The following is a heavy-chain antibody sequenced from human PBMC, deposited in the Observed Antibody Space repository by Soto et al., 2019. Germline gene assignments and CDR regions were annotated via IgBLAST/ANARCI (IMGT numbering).Heavy chain of an antibody. CDR2: IDPSDSHT. J-gene: IGHJ6*02. CDR3: AREVYVDIVATRDYYYYYGMDV. CDR1: GDSFSSYW. V-gene: IGHV5-10-1*04. D-gene: IGHD5-12*01. Sequence: PGESLKISCKGSGDSFSSYWINWVRQMPGKGLEWMGRIDPSDSHTDYSPSFQGQVTISADKSISTAYLQWSSLKASDTAMYYCAREVYVDIVATRDYYYYYGMDVWGQGTTVTVSS.